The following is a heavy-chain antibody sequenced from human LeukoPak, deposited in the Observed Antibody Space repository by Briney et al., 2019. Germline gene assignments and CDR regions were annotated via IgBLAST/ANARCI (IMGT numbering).Heavy chain of an antibody. CDR1: GYTFTGYY. CDR3: ARGTPRYYGAGRLIDY. J-gene: IGHJ4*02. CDR2: INPNSGGI. V-gene: IGHV1-2*02. D-gene: IGHD3-22*01. Sequence: ASVKVSCKASGYTFTGYYMHWVRQAPGQGLEWMGWINPNSGGINYAQKFQGRVTMTRDTSISTAYMELSRLRSDDTAVYYCARGTPRYYGAGRLIDYWGQGTLVTVSS.